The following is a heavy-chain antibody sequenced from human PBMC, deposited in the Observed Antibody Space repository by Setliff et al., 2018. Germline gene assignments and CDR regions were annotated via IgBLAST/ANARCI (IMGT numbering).Heavy chain of an antibody. CDR3: ARSAVAVPGQFYFDN. V-gene: IGHV3-48*01. CDR1: GFTFSTYA. CDR2: ISSSSGLI. J-gene: IGHJ4*02. D-gene: IGHD6-19*01. Sequence: PGGSLRLSCAASGFTFSTYAMNWLRQAPGKGLEWVSYISSSSGLIYYADSVKGRLTISRDEAKNSLYLQMNSLRTEDTAVYYCARSAVAVPGQFYFDNWGQGTQVTVSS.